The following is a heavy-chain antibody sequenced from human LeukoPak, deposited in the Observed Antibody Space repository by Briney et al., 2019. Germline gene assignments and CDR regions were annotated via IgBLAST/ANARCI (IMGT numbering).Heavy chain of an antibody. J-gene: IGHJ6*03. Sequence: ASVKVSCKASGYTFTKYYIHWVRQAPGQGLEWMGMVNPTDGATTYAQRFQGRVTMTRDMSTTTVYMDLRSLRSEDTAVFFCAREQRGGVSGNLGGLFASYYTYYYMDVWGRGTTVTV. V-gene: IGHV1-46*01. CDR2: VNPTDGAT. CDR3: AREQRGGVSGNLGGLFASYYTYYYMDV. CDR1: GYTFTKYY. D-gene: IGHD1-26*01.